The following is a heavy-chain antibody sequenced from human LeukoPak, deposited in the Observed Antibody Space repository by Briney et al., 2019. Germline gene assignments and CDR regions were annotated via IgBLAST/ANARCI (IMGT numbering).Heavy chain of an antibody. V-gene: IGHV1-2*02. CDR2: INPTSRGT. Sequence: SVTVSCKTSAYTFTDYYIHWVRLAPGQGLKCMGWINPTSRGTHYAQKFQGRVTMTRDTSISTAYMELKSLRSDDTAVYSCAQWLVDFDYWGQGTLVTASS. CDR1: AYTFTDYY. D-gene: IGHD6-19*01. CDR3: AQWLVDFDY. J-gene: IGHJ4*02.